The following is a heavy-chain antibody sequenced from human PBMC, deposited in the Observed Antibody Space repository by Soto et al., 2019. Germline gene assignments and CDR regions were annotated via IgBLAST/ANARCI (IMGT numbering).Heavy chain of an antibody. CDR1: VFTFSRYG. D-gene: IGHD2-2*01. CDR3: ARDPSEGRVGNWFES. Sequence: PGVSLRLSCAASVFTFSRYGMNWLRQAPGKGLEWVASISSSTSCVYYADSVKGRFSTSRDNAKNILYLEMYALRTEDTAVYYCARDPSEGRVGNWFESWGQGTLVTVSS. V-gene: IGHV3-21*01. CDR2: ISSSTSCV. J-gene: IGHJ5*01.